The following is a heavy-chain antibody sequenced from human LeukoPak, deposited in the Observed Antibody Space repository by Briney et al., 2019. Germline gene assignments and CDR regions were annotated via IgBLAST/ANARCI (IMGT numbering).Heavy chain of an antibody. J-gene: IGHJ4*02. Sequence: GRSLRLSCAASGFTFSSYGMHWVRQAPGKGLEWVAVIWYDGSNKYYADSVKGRFTISRDNSKNTLYLQMNSLRAEDTAVYYCARGDSSGYYSAYWGQGTLVTVSS. CDR1: GFTFSSYG. D-gene: IGHD3-22*01. V-gene: IGHV3-33*01. CDR2: IWYDGSNK. CDR3: ARGDSSGYYSAY.